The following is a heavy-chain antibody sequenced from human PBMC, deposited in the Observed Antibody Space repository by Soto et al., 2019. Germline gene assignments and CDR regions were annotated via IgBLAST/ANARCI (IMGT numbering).Heavy chain of an antibody. J-gene: IGHJ5*02. CDR2: MNPNSGNT. D-gene: IGHD3-10*01. CDR1: GYTFTSYD. CDR3: ARSNYASGSYGGGNWFHP. V-gene: IGHV1-8*01. Sequence: ASVKVSCKASGYTFTSYDINWVRQATGQGLEWMGWMNPNSGNTGYAQKFQGRVTMTRNTSISTAYMELSSLRSEDTAVYYCARSNYASGSYGGGNWFHPARPGTLVTVST.